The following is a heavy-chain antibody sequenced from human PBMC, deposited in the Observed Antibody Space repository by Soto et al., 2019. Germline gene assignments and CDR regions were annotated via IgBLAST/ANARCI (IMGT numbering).Heavy chain of an antibody. J-gene: IGHJ4*02. CDR3: ARDFYDFSSFDY. Sequence: ASVKVSCKASGYSFTSYVLSWVRQAPGQGLEWMGWISAYNGNTNYAQNLQGRVTITTDTSTSTAYMELRSLRSDDTAVYYCARDFYDFSSFDYWGQGTLVTVSS. D-gene: IGHD3-3*01. CDR2: ISAYNGNT. CDR1: GYSFTSYV. V-gene: IGHV1-18*01.